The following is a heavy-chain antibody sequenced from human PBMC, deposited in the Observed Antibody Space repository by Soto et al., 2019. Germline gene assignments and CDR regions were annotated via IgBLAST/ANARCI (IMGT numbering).Heavy chain of an antibody. CDR3: AALHFWSGPWTHTRLDY. V-gene: IGHV4-4*02. D-gene: IGHD3-3*02. Sequence: SETQALTYAVSGDSINSSHWWNWVRQPPGKGLEWIGQISHSGSTNYNPSLTSRVTISVDKSKNHFSLKLTSVTAADTAVYYCAALHFWSGPWTHTRLDYWGQGTLVTVSS. J-gene: IGHJ4*02. CDR2: ISHSGST. CDR1: GDSINSSHW.